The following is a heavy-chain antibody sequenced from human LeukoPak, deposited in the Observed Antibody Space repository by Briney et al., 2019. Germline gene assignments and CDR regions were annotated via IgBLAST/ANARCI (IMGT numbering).Heavy chain of an antibody. CDR3: ATSVAGIDY. V-gene: IGHV4-59*04. Sequence: SETLSLTCTVSGGSISSDYWNWIRQPPGKGLEWIGYIYYSGSTYYNPSLKSRVTISVDTSKNQFSLKLSSVTAADTAVYYCATSVAGIDYWGQGTLVTVSS. CDR2: IYYSGST. CDR1: GGSISSDY. D-gene: IGHD6-19*01. J-gene: IGHJ4*02.